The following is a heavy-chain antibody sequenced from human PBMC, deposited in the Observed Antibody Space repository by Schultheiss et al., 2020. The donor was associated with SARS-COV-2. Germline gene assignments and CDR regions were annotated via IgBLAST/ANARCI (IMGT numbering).Heavy chain of an antibody. V-gene: IGHV3-23*01. CDR1: GFTFSSYS. CDR3: AKRPGTTRGDAFDI. D-gene: IGHD1-1*01. J-gene: IGHJ3*02. CDR2: ISGSGNST. Sequence: GGSLRLSCAASGFTFSSYSMNWVRQAPGKGLEWVSTISGSGNSTYSADSVKGRFTISRDNSKNTLYLQMNSLRAEDTALYYCAKRPGTTRGDAFDIWGQGTMVTVSS.